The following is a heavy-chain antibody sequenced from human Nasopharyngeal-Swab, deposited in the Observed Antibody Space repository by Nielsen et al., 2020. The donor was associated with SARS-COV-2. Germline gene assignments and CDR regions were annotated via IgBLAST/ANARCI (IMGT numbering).Heavy chain of an antibody. J-gene: IGHJ2*01. Sequence: GGPLRLSCAASGFTFSSYAMHWVRQAPGKGLEWVAVISYGGSNKYYADSVKGRFTISRDNSKNTLYLQMNSLRAEDTAVYYCARGGLLELGFYWYFDLWGRGTLVTVSS. CDR3: ARGGLLELGFYWYFDL. CDR1: GFTFSSYA. D-gene: IGHD2-21*02. CDR2: ISYGGSNK. V-gene: IGHV3-30-3*01.